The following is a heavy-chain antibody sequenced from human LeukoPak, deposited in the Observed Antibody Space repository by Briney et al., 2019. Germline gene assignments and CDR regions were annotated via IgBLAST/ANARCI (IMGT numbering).Heavy chain of an antibody. CDR2: INSSSRTI. Sequence: GGSLRLSCAASGFTFSSYEMNWVRQAPGKGLEWVSYINSSSRTIYNADSVKGRFTISRDNAKNSLYLQMNSLRAEDTAVYYCARGSSPFGGVITNFDYWGQGTLVTVSS. CDR3: ARGSSPFGGVITNFDY. CDR1: GFTFSSYE. D-gene: IGHD3-16*02. V-gene: IGHV3-48*03. J-gene: IGHJ4*02.